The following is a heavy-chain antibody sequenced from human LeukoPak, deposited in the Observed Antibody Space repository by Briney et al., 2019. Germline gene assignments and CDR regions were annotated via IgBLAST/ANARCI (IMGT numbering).Heavy chain of an antibody. CDR2: INWNGGST. J-gene: IGHJ4*02. CDR1: GFTFDDYG. CDR3: TRGEQWQSFDY. V-gene: IGHV3-20*04. D-gene: IGHD6-19*01. Sequence: SGRSLRLSCAASGFTFDDYGMSWVRQAPGKGLEWVSGINWNGGSTGYADSVKGRFTISRDNAKNSLYLQMNSLRAEDTALYYCTRGEQWQSFDYWGQGTLVTVSS.